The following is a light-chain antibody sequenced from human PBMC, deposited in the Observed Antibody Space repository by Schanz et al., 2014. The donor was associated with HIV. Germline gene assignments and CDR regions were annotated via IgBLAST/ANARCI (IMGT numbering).Light chain of an antibody. Sequence: EIVLTQSPGTLSLSPGERATLSCRASQSVSSDLAWYQQKPGQAPRLLIYGASARATGIPARFSGSGSGTDFTLTISSLEPEDFAVYYCQQSGDSGGTFGGGTKVDMK. V-gene: IGKV3-20*01. CDR2: GAS. CDR3: QQSGDSGGT. CDR1: QSVSSD. J-gene: IGKJ4*01.